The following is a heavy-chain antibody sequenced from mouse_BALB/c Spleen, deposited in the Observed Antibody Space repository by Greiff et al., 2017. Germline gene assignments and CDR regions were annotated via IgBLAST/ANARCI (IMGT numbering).Heavy chain of an antibody. J-gene: IGHJ4*01. V-gene: IGHV1-4*01. Sequence: QVQLQQSGAELARPGASVKMSCKASGYTFTSYTMHWVKQRPGQGLEWIGYINPSSGYTNYNQKFKDKATLTVDKSSSTAYIQLSSLTSEDSAVYYCAREIHYYGSYAMDYWGQGTSVTVSS. D-gene: IGHD1-2*01. CDR2: INPSSGYT. CDR1: GYTFTSYT. CDR3: AREIHYYGSYAMDY.